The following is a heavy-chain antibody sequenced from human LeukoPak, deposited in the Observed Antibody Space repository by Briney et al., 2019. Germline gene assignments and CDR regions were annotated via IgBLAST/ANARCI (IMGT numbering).Heavy chain of an antibody. D-gene: IGHD3-22*01. CDR2: ISGSGGST. V-gene: IGHV3-23*01. CDR1: GFTFSSYA. CDR3: GRTPVVLIIAPGRHFDY. J-gene: IGHJ4*02. Sequence: GGSLRLSCAASGFTFSSYAMSWVRQAPGKGLEWVSAISGSGGSTYYADSVKGRFTISRDNSKNTLYLQMNSLRAEDTAVYYCGRTPVVLIIAPGRHFDYWGQGTLVTVSS.